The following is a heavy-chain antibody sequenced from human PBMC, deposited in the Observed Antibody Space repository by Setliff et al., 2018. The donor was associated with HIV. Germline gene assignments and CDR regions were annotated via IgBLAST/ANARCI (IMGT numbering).Heavy chain of an antibody. CDR3: TTDLGGSYHGWNY. V-gene: IGHV3-15*07. Sequence: PGGSLRLSCAASGFSFSGAWMNWVRQAPGKGLEWVGRIKSKTDGGTTDYAAPVKGRFTISRDDSKNTLYLQMNSLKTEDTAVYYCTTDLGGSYHGWNYWGQGTLVTVSS. J-gene: IGHJ4*02. D-gene: IGHD1-26*01. CDR1: GFSFSGAW. CDR2: IKSKTDGGTT.